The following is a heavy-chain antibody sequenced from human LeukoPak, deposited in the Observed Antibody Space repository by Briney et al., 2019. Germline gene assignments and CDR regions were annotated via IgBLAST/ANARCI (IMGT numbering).Heavy chain of an antibody. D-gene: IGHD6-13*01. V-gene: IGHV4-34*01. J-gene: IGHJ4*02. Sequence: SETLSLTCAVYGGSFSGYYWSWIRQPPGKRLEWIGEINHSGSTNYNPSLKSRVTISVDTSKNQFSLKLSSVTAADTAVYYCARGPYSSSWLQFYGYWGQGTLVTVSS. CDR3: ARGPYSSSWLQFYGY. CDR1: GGSFSGYY. CDR2: INHSGST.